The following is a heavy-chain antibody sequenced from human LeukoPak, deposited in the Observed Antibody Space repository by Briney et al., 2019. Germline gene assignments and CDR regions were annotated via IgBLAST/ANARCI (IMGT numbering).Heavy chain of an antibody. Sequence: SVKVSCKASGDTFSNYAFNWARQAPGQGLEWMGGSIPGYGSVNYAPKFQGRVSITTDGSASTVSLDLSSLTSEDTAVYYCATGPYYASGGRFDPWGPGTLVTVSS. J-gene: IGHJ5*02. CDR2: SIPGYGSV. CDR3: ATGPYYASGGRFDP. V-gene: IGHV1-69*05. D-gene: IGHD3-10*01. CDR1: GDTFSNYA.